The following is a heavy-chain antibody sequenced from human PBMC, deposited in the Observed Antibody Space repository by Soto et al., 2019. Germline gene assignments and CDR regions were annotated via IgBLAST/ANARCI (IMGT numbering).Heavy chain of an antibody. CDR2: IYYSGST. Sequence: SETLSLTCTVSGGSISSYYWSWIRQPPGKGLEWIGYIYYSGSTNYNPSLKSRVTISVDTSKNQFSLKLSSVTAADTAVYYCASAGYYYGSGSSAFDYWGQGTLVTVSS. D-gene: IGHD3-10*01. J-gene: IGHJ4*02. CDR3: ASAGYYYGSGSSAFDY. CDR1: GGSISSYY. V-gene: IGHV4-59*01.